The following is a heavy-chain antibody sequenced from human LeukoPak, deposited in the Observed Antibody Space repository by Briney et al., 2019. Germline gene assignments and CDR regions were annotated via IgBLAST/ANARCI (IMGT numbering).Heavy chain of an antibody. CDR3: TRPTYYYDSSGYYPTGNWFDP. Sequence: PGGSLRLSCAASGFTFSGSAMHWVRQASGKGLEWVGRIRSKANSYATAYAASVKGSFTISRDDSNNTAYLQMNSLKTEDTAVYYCTRPTYYYDSSGYYPTGNWFDPWGQGTLVTVSS. CDR2: IRSKANSYAT. J-gene: IGHJ5*02. V-gene: IGHV3-73*01. CDR1: GFTFSGSA. D-gene: IGHD3-22*01.